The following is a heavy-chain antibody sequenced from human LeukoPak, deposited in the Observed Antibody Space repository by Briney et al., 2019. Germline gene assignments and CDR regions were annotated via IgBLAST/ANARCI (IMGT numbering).Heavy chain of an antibody. J-gene: IGHJ6*02. CDR1: GFTFSSYE. V-gene: IGHV3-64*01. CDR2: ISSNGGST. Sequence: GGSLRLSCAASGFTFSSYEMNWVRQAPGKGLEYVSAISSNGGSTYYANSVKGRFTISRDNSKNTLYLQMGSLRAEDMAVYYCARDSTVYQYGMDVWGQGTTVTVSS. CDR3: ARDSTVYQYGMDV. D-gene: IGHD4-11*01.